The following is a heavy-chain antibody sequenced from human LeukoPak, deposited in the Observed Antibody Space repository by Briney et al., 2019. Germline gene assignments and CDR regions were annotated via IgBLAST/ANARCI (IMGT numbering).Heavy chain of an antibody. CDR2: LYHSGST. D-gene: IGHD6-6*01. V-gene: IGHV4-4*02. J-gene: IGHJ6*03. CDR1: GGSISSTNW. CDR3: ARIDYSSSPLHYYYYYYYMDV. Sequence: SETLSLTCTVSGGSISSTNWWNWVRQPPGKGLEWIGELYHSGSTNYNPSLKSRVTISVDTSKNQFSLKLSSVTAADTAVYYCARIDYSSSPLHYYYYYYYMDVWGKGTTVTVSS.